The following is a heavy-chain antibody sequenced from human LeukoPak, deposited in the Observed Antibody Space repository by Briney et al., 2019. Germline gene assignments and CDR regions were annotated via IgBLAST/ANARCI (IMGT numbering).Heavy chain of an antibody. J-gene: IGHJ6*02. CDR1: GYTFTSYD. Sequence: ASVKVSCKASGYTFTSYDINWVRQATGQGLEWMGWMNPNSGNTGYAQKFQGRVTMTRNTSISTAYMELSSLRSEDTAVYYCARGELLWFGELIHYYYGMDVWGQGTTVTVSS. CDR2: MNPNSGNT. V-gene: IGHV1-8*01. D-gene: IGHD3-10*01. CDR3: ARGELLWFGELIHYYYGMDV.